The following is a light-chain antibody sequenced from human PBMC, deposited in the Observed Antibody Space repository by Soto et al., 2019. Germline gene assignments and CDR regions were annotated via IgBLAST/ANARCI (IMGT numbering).Light chain of an antibody. CDR2: DAS. J-gene: IGKJ1*01. Sequence: EILLTQSPATLSLSPGERPTISWRASQSVSSYLAWYQQKPGQAPRLLIYDASNRATGIPARFSGSGSGTEFTLTISSLQSEDFEVYYCHQRQSWPRTFGQGTKVDIK. CDR3: HQRQSWPRT. CDR1: QSVSSY. V-gene: IGKV3-11*01.